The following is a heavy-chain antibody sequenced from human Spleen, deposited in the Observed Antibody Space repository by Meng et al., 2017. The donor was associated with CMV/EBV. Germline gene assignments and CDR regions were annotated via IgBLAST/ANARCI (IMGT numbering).Heavy chain of an antibody. D-gene: IGHD2-2*01. CDR3: ARAHCNRINCYFRFDP. CDR2: INHSEGT. CDR1: GGSFTGFY. Sequence: SETLSLTCTLHGGSFTGFYWSWFRQPPGKGLEWIGEINHSEGTNYNPSLKRRFTISLDKSKNELSLVLTSATAAVTAVYYCARAHCNRINCYFRFDPWGQGSLVTVSS. V-gene: IGHV4-34*01. J-gene: IGHJ5*02.